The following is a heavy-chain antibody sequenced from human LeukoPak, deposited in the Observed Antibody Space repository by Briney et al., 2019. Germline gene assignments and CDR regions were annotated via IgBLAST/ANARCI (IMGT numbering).Heavy chain of an antibody. D-gene: IGHD3-22*01. Sequence: PGGSLRLSCSASGFTFSVYAMNWVRQAPGKGLEYVSGISSNGGTTHYADSVKGRFTISRDNSKNTLYLQMSSLRAEDMAVYYCVASSGYYSPWGQGALVTVSS. CDR3: VASSGYYSP. V-gene: IGHV3-64D*09. CDR2: ISSNGGTT. CDR1: GFTFSVYA. J-gene: IGHJ5*02.